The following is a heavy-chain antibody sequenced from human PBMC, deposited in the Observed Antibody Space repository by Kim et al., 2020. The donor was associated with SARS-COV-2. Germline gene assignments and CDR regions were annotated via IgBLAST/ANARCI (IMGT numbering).Heavy chain of an antibody. CDR1: GFTFSSYA. D-gene: IGHD3-22*01. J-gene: IGHJ3*02. Sequence: GGSLRLSCAASGFTFSSYAMSWVRQAPGKGLEGVSAISGSGGSTYYADSVKGRFTISRDNAKNTLYLQMNSLRAEDTAVYYCAKDLVIDLGGDYDSSGYYGFYDASDIWGQGTMVTVSS. CDR2: ISGSGGST. V-gene: IGHV3-23*01. CDR3: AKDLVIDLGGDYDSSGYYGFYDASDI.